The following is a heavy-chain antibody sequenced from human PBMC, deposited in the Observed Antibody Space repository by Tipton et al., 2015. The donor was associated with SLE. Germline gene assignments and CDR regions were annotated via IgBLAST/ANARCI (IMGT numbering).Heavy chain of an antibody. V-gene: IGHV4-59*01. CDR1: GDYITSYY. Sequence: LRLSCTVSGDYITSYYWSWIRQSPGKGLEWIGSVYYSGSTNYNPSLESRVSISVQTSKNQVSLTLSSVTAADTAVYYCARSVVATTDFDFWGQGTLVTVSS. J-gene: IGHJ4*02. CDR2: VYYSGST. CDR3: ARSVVATTDFDF. D-gene: IGHD5-12*01.